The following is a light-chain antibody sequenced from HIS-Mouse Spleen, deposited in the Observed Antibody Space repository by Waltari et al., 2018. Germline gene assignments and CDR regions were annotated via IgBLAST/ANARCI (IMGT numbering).Light chain of an antibody. CDR1: QGISSY. CDR2: AAS. CDR3: QQLNSYPLT. Sequence: IQLTQSPSSLSASVGDRVTITCRASQGISSYLAWYQQKPGKAPKLLIYAASTLQSGVPSRFSVSGSGTEFTLTISSLQPEDFATYYWQQLNSYPLTFGPGTKVDIK. V-gene: IGKV1-9*01. J-gene: IGKJ3*01.